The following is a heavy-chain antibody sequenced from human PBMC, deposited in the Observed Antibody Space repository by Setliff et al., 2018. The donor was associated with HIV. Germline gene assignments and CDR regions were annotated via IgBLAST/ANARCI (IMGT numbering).Heavy chain of an antibody. D-gene: IGHD4-17*01. CDR2: ISGSSSPI. CDR3: AREIRAGDYPPYNYYFYMDV. V-gene: IGHV3-48*04. CDR1: GFTFSTYS. J-gene: IGHJ6*03. Sequence: PGGSLRLSCAASGFTFSTYSMTWVRQAPGKGLEWVSYISGSSSPIYYADSVKGRFTISRDNAKNSLFLQMNSLRAEDTAVYYCAREIRAGDYPPYNYYFYMDVWGKGTTVTVSS.